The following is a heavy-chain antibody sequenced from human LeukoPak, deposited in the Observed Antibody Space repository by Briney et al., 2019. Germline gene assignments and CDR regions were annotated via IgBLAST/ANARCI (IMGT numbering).Heavy chain of an antibody. V-gene: IGHV3-53*01. D-gene: IGHD3-3*01. CDR3: ARSYYDFAPYYYCMDV. CDR1: GFIVSSNY. Sequence: PGGSLRLSCAASGFIVSSNYMSWVRQAPGKGLEWVSVIYSGGSTHYADSVKGRFTISRDNSKNTLFLQMNSLRAEDTAVYYCARSYYDFAPYYYCMDVWGKGTTVTVSS. J-gene: IGHJ6*03. CDR2: IYSGGST.